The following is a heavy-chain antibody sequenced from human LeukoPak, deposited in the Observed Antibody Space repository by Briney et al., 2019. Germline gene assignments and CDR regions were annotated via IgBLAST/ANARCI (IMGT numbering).Heavy chain of an antibody. CDR2: ISAYNGNT. CDR3: ASFRMVRGVIIPDY. CDR1: GYTFTSYG. Sequence: ASVKVSCKASGYTFTSYGISWVRQAPGQGLEWMGWISAYNGNTNYAQKLQGRVTMTTDTSTSTAYMELRSLRSDDTAVYYCASFRMVRGVIIPDYWGQGTLVTVSS. J-gene: IGHJ4*02. D-gene: IGHD3-10*01. V-gene: IGHV1-18*01.